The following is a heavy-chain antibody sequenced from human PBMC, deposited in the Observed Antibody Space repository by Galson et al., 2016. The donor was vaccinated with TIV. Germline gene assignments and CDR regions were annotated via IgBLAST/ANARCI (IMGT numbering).Heavy chain of an antibody. J-gene: IGHJ3*02. V-gene: IGHV3-7*01. CDR3: ARLLEWTHEAFDT. CDR1: GSTFGNYW. Sequence: SLRLSCAASGSTFGNYWMSWVRQAPGKGLEWVANIDKDGNEKYYVDSVKGRFTISRDNAKNTLYLQMNSLRAEDMAIFYCARLLEWTHEAFDTWGQGTMVTVSA. CDR2: IDKDGNEK. D-gene: IGHD3-3*01.